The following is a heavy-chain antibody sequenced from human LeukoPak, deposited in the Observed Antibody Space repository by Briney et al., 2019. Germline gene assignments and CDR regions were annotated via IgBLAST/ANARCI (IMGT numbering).Heavy chain of an antibody. CDR3: ARGTYYFDY. V-gene: IGHV3-30*03. Sequence: GGSLRLSCAASGFTFSSYGMHWVRQAPGKGLEWVAVISYDGSNKYYADSVKGRFTISRDNSKNTLCLQMNSLRAEDTAVYYCARGTYYFDYWGQGTLVTVSS. CDR1: GFTFSSYG. D-gene: IGHD3/OR15-3a*01. J-gene: IGHJ4*02. CDR2: ISYDGSNK.